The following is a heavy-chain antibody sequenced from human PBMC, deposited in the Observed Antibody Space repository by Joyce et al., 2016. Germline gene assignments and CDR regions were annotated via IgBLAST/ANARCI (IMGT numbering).Heavy chain of an antibody. Sequence: QVQMQESGPGLVKPSEALSLTCSVSGGSRINQYWSWIRQPPGKGLEWIGYIYSNGITNSDPSLKSRVAMLVDTSKNQFSLSLSSVTVADTAVYYCARGGPSDAFDVWGQGTMIAVSS. CDR1: GGSRINQY. CDR3: ARGGPSDAFDV. CDR2: IYSNGIT. J-gene: IGHJ3*01. V-gene: IGHV4-59*11.